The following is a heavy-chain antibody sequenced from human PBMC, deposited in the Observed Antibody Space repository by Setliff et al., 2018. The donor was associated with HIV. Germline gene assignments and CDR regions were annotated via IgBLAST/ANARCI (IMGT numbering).Heavy chain of an antibody. J-gene: IGHJ4*02. D-gene: IGHD5-18*01. V-gene: IGHV3-7*01. Sequence: GGSLRLSCAASGFSFSAYYMAWVRQAPGKGLEWVANINEDGTETYYVDSVKGRFTISRDNAKNSLYLEMNSVRVEDTAVHYCARDWGHTAMAYVDNWGQGTLVTVSS. CDR2: INEDGTET. CDR3: ARDWGHTAMAYVDN. CDR1: GFSFSAYY.